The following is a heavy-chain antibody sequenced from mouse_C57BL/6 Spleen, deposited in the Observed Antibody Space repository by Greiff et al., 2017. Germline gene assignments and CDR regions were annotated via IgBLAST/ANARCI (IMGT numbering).Heavy chain of an antibody. D-gene: IGHD2-3*01. J-gene: IGHJ4*01. Sequence: VQLQQSGAELMKPGASVKLSCKATGYTFTGYWIEWVKQRPGHGLEWIGEILPGSGSTNYNEKFKGKATFTAATSSNTAYLQLSRLTTDDSAIYYYARTLSYEPYAIDYWGQGTSFTVSS. V-gene: IGHV1-9*01. CDR2: ILPGSGST. CDR3: ARTLSYEPYAIDY. CDR1: GYTFTGYW.